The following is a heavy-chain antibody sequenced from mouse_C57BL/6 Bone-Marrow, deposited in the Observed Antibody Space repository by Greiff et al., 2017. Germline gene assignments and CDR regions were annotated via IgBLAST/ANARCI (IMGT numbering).Heavy chain of an antibody. CDR1: GYTFTDYY. CDR3: ARKKWGGVFDY. Sequence: VQLQQSGPELVKPGASVKISCKASGYTFTDYYMDWVKQSHGKSLEWIGDINPNNGGTNYNQKFKGKATLTVDKSSSTAYMQLRSLTSEDTAVYYCARKKWGGVFDYWGKGTTLTVSS. J-gene: IGHJ2*01. V-gene: IGHV1-18*01. CDR2: INPNNGGT.